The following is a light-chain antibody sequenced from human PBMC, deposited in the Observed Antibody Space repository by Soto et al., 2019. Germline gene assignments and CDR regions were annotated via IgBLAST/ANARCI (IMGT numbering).Light chain of an antibody. CDR1: QTIRNS. J-gene: IGKJ5*01. Sequence: DIQRTQFPYSLYASVGDSVTLTCRASQTIRNSLNWYQQKPGKAPNLLIYAASSLQSGVPSRFSGSGSGTDFTLTINSLQPEDFATYYCQQSYRTPFTFGQGTRLEI. CDR3: QQSYRTPFT. V-gene: IGKV1-39*01. CDR2: AAS.